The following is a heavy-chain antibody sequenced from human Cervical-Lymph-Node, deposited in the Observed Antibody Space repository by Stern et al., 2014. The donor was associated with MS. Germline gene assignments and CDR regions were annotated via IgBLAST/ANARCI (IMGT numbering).Heavy chain of an antibody. Sequence: QVQLVESGAEVKKPGSSVKVSCKASGGTIRSNVISWVRQAPGQGLEWMGGIIAVLSTVHDAPKFQGRVTITADASTSTAYMELTSLRSEDTAVYYCARAWGASDFYGMDVWGQGTTVTVSS. V-gene: IGHV1-69*01. CDR1: GGTIRSNV. J-gene: IGHJ6*02. CDR3: ARAWGASDFYGMDV. CDR2: IIAVLSTV. D-gene: IGHD1-26*01.